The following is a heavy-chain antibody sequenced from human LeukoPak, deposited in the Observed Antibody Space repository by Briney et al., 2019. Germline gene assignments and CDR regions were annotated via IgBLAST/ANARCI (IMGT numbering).Heavy chain of an antibody. J-gene: IGHJ6*03. CDR2: INHSGST. V-gene: IGHV4-34*01. CDR1: GGSFSGYY. D-gene: IGHD3-22*01. CDR3: ARGYYDSSGYYYLPYYYYMDV. Sequence: SETLSLTCAVYGGSFSGYYWSWIRQPPGKGLEWIGEINHSGSTNYNPSLKSRVTISVDTSKNQFSLKLSSVTAADTAVYYCARGYYDSSGYYYLPYYYYMDVWGKGTTVTVSS.